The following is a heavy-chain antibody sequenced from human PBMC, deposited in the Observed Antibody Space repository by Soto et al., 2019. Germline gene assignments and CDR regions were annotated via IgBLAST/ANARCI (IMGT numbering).Heavy chain of an antibody. Sequence: ASVKVSCKASGYTFTSYDINWVRQATGQGLEWMGWMNPNSGNTGYAQKFQGRVTMTRNTSISTAYMELSSLRSEDTAVYYCARGPRVSGGYYYYGMDVWGQGTTVTVSS. V-gene: IGHV1-8*01. J-gene: IGHJ6*02. CDR1: GYTFTSYD. CDR2: MNPNSGNT. D-gene: IGHD1-26*01. CDR3: ARGPRVSGGYYYYGMDV.